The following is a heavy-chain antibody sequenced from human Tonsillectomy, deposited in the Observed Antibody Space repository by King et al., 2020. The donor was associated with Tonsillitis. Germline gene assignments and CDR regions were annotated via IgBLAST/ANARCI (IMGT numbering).Heavy chain of an antibody. J-gene: IGHJ6*03. D-gene: IGHD5-24*01. CDR2: ITSNDDK. CDR3: ARIGSNFYYYMDV. CDR1: GFSLSSARMG. Sequence: TLKESGPVLMTPTETLTLTCTVSGFSLSSARMGVSWIRQPPGKALEWLGDITSNDDKSYSTSLKSRLSISKDTSKSQVVLNLANLGPDDTGTYYCARIGSNFYYYMDVWGKGTTVAVSS. V-gene: IGHV2-26*01.